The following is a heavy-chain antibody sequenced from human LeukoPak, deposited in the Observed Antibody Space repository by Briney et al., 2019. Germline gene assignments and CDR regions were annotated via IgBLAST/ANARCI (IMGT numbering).Heavy chain of an antibody. V-gene: IGHV4-59*11. D-gene: IGHD5-18*01. CDR1: GGSISSHY. Sequence: SETLSLTCTVSGGSISSHYWSWIRQPPGKGLEWIGYIYYSGSTNYNPSLKSRVTISVDTSKNQFSLKLSSVTAADTAVYYCARDRDTRTLDVWGQGTTVTVSS. J-gene: IGHJ6*02. CDR2: IYYSGST. CDR3: ARDRDTRTLDV.